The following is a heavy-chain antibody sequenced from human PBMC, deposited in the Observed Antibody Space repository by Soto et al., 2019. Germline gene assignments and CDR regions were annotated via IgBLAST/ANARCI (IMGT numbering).Heavy chain of an antibody. D-gene: IGHD1-7*01. CDR1: GFPFSAYS. Sequence: RLCCTPSGFPFSAYSLSWIRQAPGKGLEWVSYISSSSSYTNYADSVRGRFTISRDNSKNTIFLHMDSLRAEDTAVYYCAKDRNYPRDQFHDWGQGTLVTVSS. V-gene: IGHV3-11*05. J-gene: IGHJ4*02. CDR2: ISSSSSYT. CDR3: AKDRNYPRDQFHD.